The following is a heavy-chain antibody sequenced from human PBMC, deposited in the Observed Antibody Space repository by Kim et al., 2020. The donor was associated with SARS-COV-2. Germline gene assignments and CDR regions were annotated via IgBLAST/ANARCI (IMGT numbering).Heavy chain of an antibody. D-gene: IGHD6-13*01. V-gene: IGHV3-53*01. CDR3: ARGNSWYGSVYYYGLDV. CDR1: GFIVSSSY. Sequence: GSLRLSCAASGFIVSSSYMTWVRQAPGKGLEWVSVIYTGGSTYYADSVKGRFTISRDNSENTLYLQMNSLRVEDTAVYYCARGNSWYGSVYYYGLDVWGQGTSVTVSS. CDR2: IYTGGST. J-gene: IGHJ6*02.